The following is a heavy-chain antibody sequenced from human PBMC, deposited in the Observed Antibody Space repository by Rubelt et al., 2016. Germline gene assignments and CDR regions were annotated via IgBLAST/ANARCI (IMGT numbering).Heavy chain of an antibody. CDR2: IYNSGST. V-gene: IGHV4-59*08. D-gene: IGHD6-19*01. Sequence: QLQLQESGPGLVKPSETLSLTCTVSGDSISSYYWSWIRQPPGKGLEWIGYIYNSGSTNYNPSLKSRVTISVDTSTNQFSLKLGSGTAADTAGYDGARQKTDSSGWYYWFDPWGQGTLVTVSS. CDR3: ARQKTDSSGWYYWFDP. CDR1: GDSISSYY. J-gene: IGHJ5*02.